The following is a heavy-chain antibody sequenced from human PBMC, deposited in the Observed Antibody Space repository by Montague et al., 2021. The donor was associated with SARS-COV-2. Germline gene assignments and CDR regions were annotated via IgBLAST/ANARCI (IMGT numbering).Heavy chain of an antibody. D-gene: IGHD2-15*01. J-gene: IGHJ4*02. V-gene: IGHV4-59*01. Sequence: SETLSLTCSVSGGSISTYYWSWIRQPPGKGLEWIGYIYHSGSTNYNPSLKSRVTISIDTSKNQFSLELSSVTAVDMAVYYCASPGGYCTGGSCYYVYWGQGTLVTVSS. CDR1: GGSISTYY. CDR3: ASPGGYCTGGSCYYVY. CDR2: IYHSGST.